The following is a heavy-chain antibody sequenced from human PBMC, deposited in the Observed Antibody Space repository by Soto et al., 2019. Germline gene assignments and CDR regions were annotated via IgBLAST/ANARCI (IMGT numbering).Heavy chain of an antibody. V-gene: IGHV3-23*01. CDR3: AKNSAATIRVGYDY. D-gene: IGHD5-12*01. J-gene: IGHJ4*02. Sequence: EVQLLESGGDLVQPGGSLRLSCAASGFTFSTYALSWVRQAPGKGFEWVSAITGNGGSTYDADSVRGRFTISRDNSQTTLYLQMSSLRAEDTAVYYCAKNSAATIRVGYDYWGQGPLVTVSS. CDR1: GFTFSTYA. CDR2: ITGNGGST.